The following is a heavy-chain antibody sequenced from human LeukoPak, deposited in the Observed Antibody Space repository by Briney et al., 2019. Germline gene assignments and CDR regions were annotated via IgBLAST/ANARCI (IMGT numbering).Heavy chain of an antibody. V-gene: IGHV3-48*01. Sequence: GGSLRLSCAASGFTFSTYNMNWVRQAPGKGLEWISYISSSSSAIYYADSVRGRFTISRDNAKNSLYLQMNSLRAEDTAVYYCAREFPAASPAVDYWGQGTLVTVSS. D-gene: IGHD2-2*01. CDR1: GFTFSTYN. CDR2: ISSSSSAI. J-gene: IGHJ4*02. CDR3: AREFPAASPAVDY.